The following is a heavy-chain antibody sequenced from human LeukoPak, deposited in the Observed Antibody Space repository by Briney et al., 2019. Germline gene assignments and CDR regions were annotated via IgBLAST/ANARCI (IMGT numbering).Heavy chain of an antibody. J-gene: IGHJ4*02. CDR3: ARDKSGDYSMDY. CDR2: IADHGNDR. Sequence: GRSLRLSCLVSGFTFSRHGMHWVRQAPGKGLEWVAVIADHGNDRQYAGSVEGRFTISRDNPKNTLYLQMDSLRAEDTAVYYCARDKSGDYSMDYWGQGTLVTVSS. CDR1: GFTFSRHG. V-gene: IGHV3-30*03. D-gene: IGHD2-21*02.